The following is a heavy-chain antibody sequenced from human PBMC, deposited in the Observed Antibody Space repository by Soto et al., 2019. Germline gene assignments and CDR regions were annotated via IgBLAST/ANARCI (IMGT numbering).Heavy chain of an antibody. J-gene: IGHJ6*03. CDR3: AKARVEPYYMDV. CDR2: INPNSGGT. Sequence: ASVKVSCKASGYTFTGYYMHWVRQAPGQGLEWMGWINPNSGGTNYAQKFQGWVTMTRDTSISTAYMELNSLRAEDTAVYYCAKARVEPYYMDVWGKGTTVTVSS. V-gene: IGHV1-2*04. CDR1: GYTFTGYY. D-gene: IGHD1-1*01.